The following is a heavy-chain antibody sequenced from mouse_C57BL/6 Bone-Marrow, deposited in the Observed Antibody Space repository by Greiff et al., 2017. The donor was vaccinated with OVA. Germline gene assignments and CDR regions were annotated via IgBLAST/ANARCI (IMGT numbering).Heavy chain of an antibody. V-gene: IGHV5-4*01. Sequence: DVQLVESGGGLVKPGGSLKLSCAASGFTFSSYAMSWVRQTPEKRLEWVATISDGGSYTYYPDNVKGRFTISRDNAKNNLYLQMSHLKSEDTAMYYCARGDGYYEAYWGQGTLVTVSA. CDR2: ISDGGSYT. D-gene: IGHD2-3*01. CDR3: ARGDGYYEAY. J-gene: IGHJ3*01. CDR1: GFTFSSYA.